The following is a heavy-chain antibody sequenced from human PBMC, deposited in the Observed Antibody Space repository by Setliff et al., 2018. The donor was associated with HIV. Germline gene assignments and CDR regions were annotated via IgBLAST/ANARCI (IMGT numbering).Heavy chain of an antibody. CDR1: GYFISSGYY. D-gene: IGHD5-18*01. CDR3: ARVLVGVDTAMVDY. V-gene: IGHV4-38-2*01. CDR2: IYHSGRT. Sequence: SETLSLTCAVSGYFISSGYYWGWIRQPPGKGLEWIGSIYHSGRTYYNPSLESRVTISVDTSKNQFSLKVTSVTAADTAVYYCARVLVGVDTAMVDYWGQGTLVTVSS. J-gene: IGHJ4*02.